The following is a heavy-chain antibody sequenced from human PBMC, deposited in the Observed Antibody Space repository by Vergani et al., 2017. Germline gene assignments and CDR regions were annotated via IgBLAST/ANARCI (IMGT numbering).Heavy chain of an antibody. J-gene: IGHJ3*02. CDR1: GGSISSGGYS. D-gene: IGHD3-22*01. CDR3: AREPPPHADYYDSSGYQSIDAFDI. Sequence: QLQLQESGSGLVKPSQTLSLTCAVSGGSISSGGYSWSWIRQPPGKGLEWIGYIYHSGSTYYNPSLKSRVTISVDRSKNQFSLKLSSVTAADTAVYYCAREPPPHADYYDSSGYQSIDAFDIWGQGTMVTVSS. CDR2: IYHSGST. V-gene: IGHV4-30-2*01.